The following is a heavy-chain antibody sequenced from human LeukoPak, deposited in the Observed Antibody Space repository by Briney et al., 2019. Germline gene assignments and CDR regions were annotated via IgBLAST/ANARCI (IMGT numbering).Heavy chain of an antibody. CDR1: GFTFSSYG. Sequence: GRSLRLSCVVSGFTFSSYGMHWVRQAPGKGLEWVALIWYDGSNKYYADSVKGRFTISRDNTKNSLYLQMNSLRAEDTAVYYCARFEGAHYWGQGTRVTVSS. V-gene: IGHV3-33*01. CDR2: IWYDGSNK. D-gene: IGHD4/OR15-4a*01. CDR3: ARFEGAHY. J-gene: IGHJ4*02.